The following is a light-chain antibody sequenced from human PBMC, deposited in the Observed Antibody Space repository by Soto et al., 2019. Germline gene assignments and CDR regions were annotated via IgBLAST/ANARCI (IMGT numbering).Light chain of an antibody. Sequence: DLQITRSPFSLSASVLSRATIIGRASQSISTYLNWYQQKPGKAPKLLIYDASSLESGVPSRFSGGGSGTEFTLTISSLQPDDFATYYCQQYNSYSLTFGHGTKVDIK. J-gene: IGKJ1*01. CDR1: QSISTY. CDR3: QQYNSYSLT. V-gene: IGKV1-5*02. CDR2: DAS.